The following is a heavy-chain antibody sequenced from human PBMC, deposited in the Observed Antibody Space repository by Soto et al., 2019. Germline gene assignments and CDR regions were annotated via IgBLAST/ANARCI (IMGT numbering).Heavy chain of an antibody. CDR3: AKERTPTYHYGSSGYDAFYI. J-gene: IGHJ3*02. D-gene: IGHD3-22*01. CDR2: IRYSGRT. CDR1: GGSMSSYY. Sequence: SETLSLTCSVSGGSMSSYYWSWVRQPPGKGLEWTGYIRYSGRTNYNPSLKSRVTISVDTSKNLFSLRLTSVTAADTAVYYCAKERTPTYHYGSSGYDAFYILGQGTMVTVSS. V-gene: IGHV4-59*01.